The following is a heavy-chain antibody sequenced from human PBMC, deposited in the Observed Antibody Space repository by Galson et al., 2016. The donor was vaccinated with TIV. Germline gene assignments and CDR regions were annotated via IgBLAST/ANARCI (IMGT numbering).Heavy chain of an antibody. CDR1: GFTFSTFA. CDR3: ARGRDYYDTSVYSLFDY. CDR2: ITYDGSDK. V-gene: IGHV3-30*04. D-gene: IGHD3-22*01. J-gene: IGHJ4*02. Sequence: SLRLSCAASGFTFSTFAIHWVRQAPGKGLEWVAVITYDGSDKYYAESVKGRFTISRDNSKKTVYLQVNSLGAEDTAVYYCARGRDYYDTSVYSLFDYWGQGTLVTVSS.